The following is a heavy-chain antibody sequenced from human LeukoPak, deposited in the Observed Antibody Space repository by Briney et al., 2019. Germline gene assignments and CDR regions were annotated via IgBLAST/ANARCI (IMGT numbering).Heavy chain of an antibody. Sequence: ASVKVSCKASGYTFTDYYMHWVRQAPGQGLEWMGWINPNSGGTNYAQKFQGRVTMTRDTSISTAYMDLSRLTSDDTAVFYCVKIMRSGYYYYFDHWGQGTLVTVSS. J-gene: IGHJ4*02. V-gene: IGHV1-2*02. CDR2: INPNSGGT. CDR1: GYTFTDYY. CDR3: VKIMRSGYYYYFDH. D-gene: IGHD3-22*01.